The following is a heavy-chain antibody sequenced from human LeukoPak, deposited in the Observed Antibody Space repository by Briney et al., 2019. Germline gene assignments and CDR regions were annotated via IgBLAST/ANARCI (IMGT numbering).Heavy chain of an antibody. V-gene: IGHV5-51*01. CDR1: GYTFNTNW. CDR3: ARQAGDRWSPFDY. Sequence: GESLQISCKVSGYTFNTNWIGWVRQMPGKGLEWMGIIYPGNSDATYSPSSEGQVTISADKSISTAYLQWTSLKASDTAIYYCARQAGDRWSPFDYWGQGTRVTV. J-gene: IGHJ4*02. CDR2: IYPGNSDA. D-gene: IGHD2-15*01.